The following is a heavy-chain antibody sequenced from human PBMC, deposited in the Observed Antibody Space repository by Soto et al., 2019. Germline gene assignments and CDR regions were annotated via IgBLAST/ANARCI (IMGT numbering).Heavy chain of an antibody. CDR1: GLTFSHYG. J-gene: IGHJ6*02. Sequence: QVQLVESGGGVVQPGRSLRLSCAASGLTFSHYGMHWVRQAPGKGLEWVAVISKDGSSKYYADSVKGRFTISRDNSKNPLYLQMNSLRAEDTALYYCVGCYYDSFNSSYYGMGVWGRGTTVTVSS. V-gene: IGHV3-30*03. CDR3: VGCYYDSFNSSYYGMGV. D-gene: IGHD3-22*01. CDR2: ISKDGSSK.